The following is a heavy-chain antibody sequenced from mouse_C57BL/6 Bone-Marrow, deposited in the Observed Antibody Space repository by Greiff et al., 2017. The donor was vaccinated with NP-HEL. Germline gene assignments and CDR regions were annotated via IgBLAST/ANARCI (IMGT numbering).Heavy chain of an antibody. Sequence: EVQLQQSGPELVKPGASVKISCKASGYTFTDYYMNWVKQSHGKSLEWIGDINPNNGGTSYNQKFKGKATLTVDKSSSTAYMELRSLTSEDYAVYYGAREGVLLLPLDAMDYWGQGTSATVSS. J-gene: IGHJ4*01. CDR1: GYTFTDYY. CDR2: INPNNGGT. V-gene: IGHV1-26*01. CDR3: AREGVLLLPLDAMDY. D-gene: IGHD1-1*01.